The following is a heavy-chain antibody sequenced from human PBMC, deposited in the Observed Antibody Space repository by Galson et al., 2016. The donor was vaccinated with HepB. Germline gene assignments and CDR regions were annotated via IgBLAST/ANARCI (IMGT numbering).Heavy chain of an antibody. V-gene: IGHV3-7*01. CDR1: GFTFNDYW. D-gene: IGHD4-11*01. J-gene: IGHJ4*03. CDR2: LSPDGTDK. Sequence: SLRLSCAASGFTFNDYWMTWVRQAPGKGLEWVANLSPDGTDKRYAGSVKGRFTISRDNPNSSGFLQMSSLRHEDTAFYCCARVDYTDEGINVWGQGTLVTVSS. CDR3: ARVDYTDEGINV.